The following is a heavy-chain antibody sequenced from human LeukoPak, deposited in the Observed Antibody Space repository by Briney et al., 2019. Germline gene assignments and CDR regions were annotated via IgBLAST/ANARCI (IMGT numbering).Heavy chain of an antibody. D-gene: IGHD1-26*01. CDR2: IYYSGST. Sequence: PSETLSLTCTVSGGSISSYYWSWIRQPPGKGLEWIGYIYYSGSTNYNPSLKSRVTISVDTSKNQFSLKLSSVTAADTAVYYCARGGSYLGGAYYFDYWGQGTLVTVPS. CDR3: ARGGSYLGGAYYFDY. J-gene: IGHJ4*02. V-gene: IGHV4-59*01. CDR1: GGSISSYY.